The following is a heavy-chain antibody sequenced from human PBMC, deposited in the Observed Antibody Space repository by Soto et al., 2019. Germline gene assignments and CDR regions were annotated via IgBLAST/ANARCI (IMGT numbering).Heavy chain of an antibody. Sequence: SETLSLTCTVSGGSTSSGGYYWSWIRRHPGKGLEWIGYIYYSGSTYYNPSLKSRVTISVDTSKNQFSLKLSSVTAADTAVYYCARDVGRFLEWSPWSQGTLVTVSS. J-gene: IGHJ4*02. CDR3: ARDVGRFLEWSP. V-gene: IGHV4-31*03. D-gene: IGHD3-3*01. CDR2: IYYSGST. CDR1: GGSTSSGGYY.